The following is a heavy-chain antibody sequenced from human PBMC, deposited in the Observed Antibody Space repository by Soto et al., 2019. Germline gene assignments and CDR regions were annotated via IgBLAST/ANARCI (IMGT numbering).Heavy chain of an antibody. J-gene: IGHJ6*02. D-gene: IGHD2-15*01. V-gene: IGHV1-69*13. CDR1: GGTFSSYA. Sequence: SVKVSCKASGGTFSSYAISWVRQAPGQGLEWMGGIIPIFGTANYAQKFQGRVTITADESTSTAYMELSSLRSEDTAVYYCASCTGGSCYSGGIYYYYYGMDAWGQGTTVTVSS. CDR3: ASCTGGSCYSGGIYYYYYGMDA. CDR2: IIPIFGTA.